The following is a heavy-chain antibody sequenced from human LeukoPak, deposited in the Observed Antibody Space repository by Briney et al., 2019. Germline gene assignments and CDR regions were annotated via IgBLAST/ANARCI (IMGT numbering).Heavy chain of an antibody. V-gene: IGHV3-30*18. CDR2: ISYDGSYK. CDR1: GVTFSSYG. CDR3: AKDPFDY. Sequence: PGGSLRLSCAASGVTFSSYGIHWVRQAPGKGLEWVAVISYDGSYKFYADSVKDRFTISRDSSKNTLYPQMNSLRAEDTAVYYCAKDPFDYWGQGTLVTVSS. J-gene: IGHJ4*02.